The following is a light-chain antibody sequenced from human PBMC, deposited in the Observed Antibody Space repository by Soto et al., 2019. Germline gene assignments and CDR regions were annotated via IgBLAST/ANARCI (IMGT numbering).Light chain of an antibody. V-gene: IGKV1-5*03. CDR1: ESIDSW. Sequence: DIQMTQSPSTLSASVGDRVTITCRASESIDSWLAWHQQKPGRAPKLLISKASSLESGVPSRFSGSGSGTDFTLTINSLQPEDLATYYCQQLNSCPITFGQGTRLEIK. J-gene: IGKJ5*01. CDR2: KAS. CDR3: QQLNSCPIT.